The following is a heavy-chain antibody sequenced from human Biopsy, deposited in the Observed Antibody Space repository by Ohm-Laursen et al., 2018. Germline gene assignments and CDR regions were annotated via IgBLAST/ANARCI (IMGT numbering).Heavy chain of an antibody. Sequence: SQTLSLTCTVSGGSLSSYYWSWIRQPAGKGLEWIGRIYSSGSTNYNPSLKSRVTLSMDTSKRQFSLKLSFVTAADTAVYYWARWTPEYDSSRYYLDAFDIWGQGTKVTVSS. J-gene: IGHJ3*02. D-gene: IGHD3-22*01. CDR3: ARWTPEYDSSRYYLDAFDI. CDR2: IYSSGST. V-gene: IGHV4-4*07. CDR1: GGSLSSYY.